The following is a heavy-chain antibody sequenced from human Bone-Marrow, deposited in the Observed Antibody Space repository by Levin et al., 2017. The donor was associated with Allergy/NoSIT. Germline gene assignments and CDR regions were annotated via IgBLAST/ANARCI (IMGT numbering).Heavy chain of an antibody. J-gene: IGHJ4*02. CDR3: AKIQTRPGYSSGWWGGFDY. Sequence: GESLKISCAASGFTFSSYGMHWVRQAPGKGLEWVAVISYDGSNKYYADSVKGRFTISRDNSKNTLYLQMNSLRAEDTAVYYCAKIQTRPGYSSGWWGGFDYWGQGTLVTVSS. V-gene: IGHV3-30*18. CDR1: GFTFSSYG. CDR2: ISYDGSNK. D-gene: IGHD6-19*01.